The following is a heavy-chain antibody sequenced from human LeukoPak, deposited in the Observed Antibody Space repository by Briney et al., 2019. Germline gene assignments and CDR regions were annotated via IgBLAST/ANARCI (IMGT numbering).Heavy chain of an antibody. D-gene: IGHD2-21*02. CDR1: GGFIRSGVLY. CDR2: IYYSGST. J-gene: IGHJ5*02. V-gene: IGHV4-30-4*01. CDR3: ARVMIVVVTEGWCDP. Sequence: SENLSLNLTFPGGFIRSGVLYWSWLPHPPGKGLEWIKYIYYSGSTYYNPSLKSRLTISVDTSKNQFSLKLSSVTAADTAVYYCARVMIVVVTEGWCDPWGQGTLVTVSS.